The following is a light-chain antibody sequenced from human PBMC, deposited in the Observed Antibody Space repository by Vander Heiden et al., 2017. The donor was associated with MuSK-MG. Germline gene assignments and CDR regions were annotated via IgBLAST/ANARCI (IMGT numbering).Light chain of an antibody. CDR2: AAS. CDR3: SRT. J-gene: IGKJ1*01. V-gene: IGKV3-15*01. CDR1: QNLDTS. Sequence: VLTRSPPTLSVAPWERATLSCRAGQNLDTSVAGYQQQPGQPPRLRIYAASARRPAVQGRFSGSGSGTDFTLTISCLQSEDCALYNWSRTFGQGTKVEIK.